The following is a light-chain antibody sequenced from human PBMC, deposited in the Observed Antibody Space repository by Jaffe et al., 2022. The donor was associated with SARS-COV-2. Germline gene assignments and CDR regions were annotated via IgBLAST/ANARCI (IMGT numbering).Light chain of an antibody. CDR3: QQYNNWLT. J-gene: IGKJ1*01. V-gene: IGKV3-15*01. Sequence: EIVVTQSPATLSVSPGGRATLSCRASQGVTTNLAWYQQKPGQAPRLLIYGASTRATGIPARFSGSGSGTEFTLTISSLQSEDFAVYYCQQYNNWLTFGQGTKVEIK. CDR2: GAS. CDR1: QGVTTN.